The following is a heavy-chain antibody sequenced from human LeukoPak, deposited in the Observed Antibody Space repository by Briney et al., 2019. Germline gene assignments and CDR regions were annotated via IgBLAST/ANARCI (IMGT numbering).Heavy chain of an antibody. CDR2: IYTSGST. D-gene: IGHD3-22*01. CDR3: ARARYYYDSSGYSAFDY. V-gene: IGHV4-61*02. Sequence: PSQTLSLTCTVSGGSISSGSDYWSWIRQPAGKGLEWIVRIYTSGSTNYNPSVKRRVTISLDTSKNQFSLKLSSVTAADTAVYYCARARYYYDSSGYSAFDYWGQGTLVTVSS. J-gene: IGHJ4*02. CDR1: GGSISSGSDY.